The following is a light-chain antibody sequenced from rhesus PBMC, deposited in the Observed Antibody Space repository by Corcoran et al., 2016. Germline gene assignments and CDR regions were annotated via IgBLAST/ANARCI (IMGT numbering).Light chain of an antibody. Sequence: DIQMTQSPSSLSVSVGDTVTITCRASQDIYNNLAWYQQKPGKVPRLLIYYASTLQSGVPSRFSGSGSGTDFTLTISSLQPEDFATYYCQHGYGTLPTFGQGTKMEIK. CDR2: YAS. CDR3: QHGYGTLPT. J-gene: IGKJ1*01. CDR1: QDIYNN. V-gene: IGKV1-74*01.